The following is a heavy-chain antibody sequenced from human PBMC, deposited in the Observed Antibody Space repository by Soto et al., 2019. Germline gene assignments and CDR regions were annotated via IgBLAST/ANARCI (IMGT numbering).Heavy chain of an antibody. J-gene: IGHJ4*02. Sequence: EVQLVESGGALVQPGGSLRISCVVSGFNFRGYWMSWVRQAPGKGLEWVATMNEDGSEIYYVGSVKGRFAISRDNDENSLHLQMKYVSAEATGVYFCARDVGIDYANWGQGTLVTVSS. D-gene: IGHD2-2*01. CDR3: ARDVGIDYAN. CDR2: MNEDGSEI. V-gene: IGHV3-7*01. CDR1: GFNFRGYW.